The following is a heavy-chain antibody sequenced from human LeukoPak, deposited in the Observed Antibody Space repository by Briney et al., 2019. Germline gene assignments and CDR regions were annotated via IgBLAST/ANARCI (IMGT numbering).Heavy chain of an antibody. CDR2: IIPIFGTA. Sequence: ASVKVSCKASGYTFTSYAMNWVRQAPGQGLEWIGGIIPIFGTANYAQKFQGRVTITADESTSTAYMELSSLRSEDTAVYYCARDPTYYDFWSGPYGMDVWGQGTTVTVSS. CDR3: ARDPTYYDFWSGPYGMDV. J-gene: IGHJ6*02. V-gene: IGHV1-69*13. D-gene: IGHD3-3*01. CDR1: GYTFTSYA.